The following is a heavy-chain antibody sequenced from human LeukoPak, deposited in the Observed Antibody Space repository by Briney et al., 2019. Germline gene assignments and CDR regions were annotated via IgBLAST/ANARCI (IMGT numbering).Heavy chain of an antibody. Sequence: GGSLRLSCAASGFTFSSYAMSWVRQAPGKGLEWVSVIYSGGSTYYADSVKGRFTISRDNSKNTLYLQMNSLRAEDTAVYYCARGSGWLPYFDYWGQGTLVTVSS. CDR3: ARGSGWLPYFDY. D-gene: IGHD5-24*01. J-gene: IGHJ4*02. CDR2: IYSGGST. CDR1: GFTFSSYA. V-gene: IGHV3-66*01.